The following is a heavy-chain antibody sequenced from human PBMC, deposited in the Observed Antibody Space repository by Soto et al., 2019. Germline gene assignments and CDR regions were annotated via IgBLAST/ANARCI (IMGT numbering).Heavy chain of an antibody. CDR2: INHSGST. V-gene: IGHV4-34*01. CDR1: GGSFSGYY. Sequence: SETLSLTCAVYGGSFSGYYWSWIRQPPGKGLEWIGEINHSGSTNYNPSLKSRVTISVDTSKNQFSLKLSSVTAADTAVYYCARSFYDFWGGYYTGSPSDYWGQGTLVTVSS. D-gene: IGHD3-3*01. CDR3: ARSFYDFWGGYYTGSPSDY. J-gene: IGHJ4*02.